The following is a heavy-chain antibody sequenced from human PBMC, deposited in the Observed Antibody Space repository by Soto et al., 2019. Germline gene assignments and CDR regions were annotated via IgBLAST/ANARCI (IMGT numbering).Heavy chain of an antibody. CDR3: ARGGGSPYHNHEFDF. Sequence: PSETLSLSCTVSGGSVSIGSYYLSLIRQPPGKGLEWIGYIYYSGSTNYNPSLKSRVTISVDTSKNQFSLKLSSVTAADTAVYYCARGGGSPYHNHEFDFWGQGTLVTVSS. D-gene: IGHD6-13*01. J-gene: IGHJ4*02. CDR1: GGSVSIGSYY. CDR2: IYYSGST. V-gene: IGHV4-61*01.